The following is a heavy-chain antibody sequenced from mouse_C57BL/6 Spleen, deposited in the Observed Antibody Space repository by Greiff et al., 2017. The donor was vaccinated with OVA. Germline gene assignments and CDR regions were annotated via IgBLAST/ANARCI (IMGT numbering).Heavy chain of an antibody. J-gene: IGHJ2*01. V-gene: IGHV1-50*01. CDR2: IDPSDSYT. CDR1: GYTFTSYW. CDR3: ARWERGTPFDD. D-gene: IGHD3-3*01. Sequence: QVQLQQPGAELVKPGASVKLSCKASGYTFTSYWMQWVKQRPGQGLEWIGEIDPSDSYTNYNQKFKGKATLTVDTSSSTAYMQLSSLTSEDSAVYYCARWERGTPFDDWGKGTTLTVSS.